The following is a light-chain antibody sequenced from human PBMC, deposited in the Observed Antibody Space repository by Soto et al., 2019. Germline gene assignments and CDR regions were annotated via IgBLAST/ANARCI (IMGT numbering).Light chain of an antibody. CDR1: QSLLHSNGYNY. CDR3: MQGVQMPPIT. Sequence: DIVMTQSPLSLPVTPGEPASISCRSSQSLLHSNGYNYLDWYFQKPGQSPQLLIHLASNRASGVPVRFSGSGSGTDFTLNISSVEAEDVGLYYCMQGVQMPPITFGQGTRLAIK. CDR2: LAS. V-gene: IGKV2-28*01. J-gene: IGKJ5*01.